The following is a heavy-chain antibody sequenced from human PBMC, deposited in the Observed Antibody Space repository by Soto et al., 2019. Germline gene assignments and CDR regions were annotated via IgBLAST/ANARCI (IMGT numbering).Heavy chain of an antibody. CDR2: SNYGGRT. D-gene: IGHD6-13*01. Sequence: SETLSLTCTASGGAINSTVYYWGWIRQPPGKGLEWIGSSNYGGRTYYSPSLQSRVTISLDTAKNHFSLNLRSVTAADTAAYYCARHGAYSTSVYYYYGMDVWGQGTTVTVSS. J-gene: IGHJ6*02. CDR3: ARHGAYSTSVYYYYGMDV. CDR1: GGAINSTVYY. V-gene: IGHV4-39*01.